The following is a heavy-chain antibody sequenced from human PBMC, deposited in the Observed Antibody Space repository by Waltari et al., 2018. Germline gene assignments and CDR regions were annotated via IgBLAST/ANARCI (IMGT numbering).Heavy chain of an antibody. CDR1: GCTFSSYA. CDR2: ISYDGSNK. J-gene: IGHJ6*02. CDR3: AKSPNTYYSYGMDV. Sequence: QVQLVESGGGVVQPGRSLRLSCAASGCTFSSYARHGVGRAPGKGLEWVAVISYDGSNKYYADSVKCRFTISRDNSKNTLYLQMNSLRAEDTAVYYCAKSPNTYYSYGMDVWGQGTTVTVSS. D-gene: IGHD3-10*01. V-gene: IGHV3-30-3*02.